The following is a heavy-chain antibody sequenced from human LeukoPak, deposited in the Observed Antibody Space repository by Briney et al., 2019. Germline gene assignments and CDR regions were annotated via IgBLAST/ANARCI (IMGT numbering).Heavy chain of an antibody. CDR1: GGSISSYY. V-gene: IGHV4-59*08. CDR3: ARAGPRRGGGFFDP. D-gene: IGHD2-15*01. CDR2: IYYSGST. J-gene: IGHJ5*02. Sequence: ASETLSLTCTVSGGSISSYYWSWIRQPPGKGLEWIGYIYYSGSTNYNPSLKSRVTISVDTSKNQFSLKLSSVTAADTAVYYCARAGPRRGGGFFDPWGQGTLVTVSS.